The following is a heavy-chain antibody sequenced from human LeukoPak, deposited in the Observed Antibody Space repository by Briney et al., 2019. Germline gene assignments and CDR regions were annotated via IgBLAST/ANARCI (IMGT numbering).Heavy chain of an antibody. Sequence: GGSLRLSCAASGFTFSSYGMHWVRQAPGKGLEWVAVIWYDGSNKYYADSVKGRFTISRDNSKNTLFLRMNSLRAEDTAVYYCAKDVALASIVGDYYFDYWGQGTLVTVSS. CDR1: GFTFSSYG. CDR2: IWYDGSNK. D-gene: IGHD1-26*01. CDR3: AKDVALASIVGDYYFDY. V-gene: IGHV3-33*06. J-gene: IGHJ4*02.